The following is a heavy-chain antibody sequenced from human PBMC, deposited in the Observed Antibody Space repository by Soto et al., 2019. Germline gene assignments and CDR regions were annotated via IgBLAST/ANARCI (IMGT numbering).Heavy chain of an antibody. J-gene: IGHJ4*02. D-gene: IGHD6-13*01. CDR3: ARGRTTIAAAGTVWTDY. Sequence: SETMYLTCAVYGGSFSGYYWSWIRQPPGKGLEWIGEINHSGSTNYNPSLKSRVTISVDTSKNQFSLKLSSVTAADTAVYYCARGRTTIAAAGTVWTDYWGQGTLVTVSS. V-gene: IGHV4-34*01. CDR1: GGSFSGYY. CDR2: INHSGST.